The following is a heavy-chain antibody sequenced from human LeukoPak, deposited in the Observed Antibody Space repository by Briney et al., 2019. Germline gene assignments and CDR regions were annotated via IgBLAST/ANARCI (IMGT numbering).Heavy chain of an antibody. J-gene: IGHJ4*02. CDR2: ISGSGGST. V-gene: IGHV3-23*01. D-gene: IGHD3-10*01. Sequence: AGGSLRLSCAASGFAFSSYAMSWVRQAPGKGLEWVSAISGSGGSTYYADSVKGRFTVSRDSSKKTLYLQMNSLRAEDTAVYYCAKDRSGSGTYGLDYWGQGTLVTVSS. CDR3: AKDRSGSGTYGLDY. CDR1: GFAFSSYA.